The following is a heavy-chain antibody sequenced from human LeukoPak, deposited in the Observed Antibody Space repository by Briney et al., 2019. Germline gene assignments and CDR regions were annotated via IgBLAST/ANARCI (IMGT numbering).Heavy chain of an antibody. Sequence: PGGSLRLSCTASGFTFSDYAINWVRQAPGQGLEWVAVISYDGTNKYYADSVKDRFTVSRVNSKNTMYLEMNSLRLDDTALYYCARGVARSTSSSVDSWGQGTLVIVSS. CDR2: ISYDGTNK. J-gene: IGHJ4*02. CDR3: ARGVARSTSSSVDS. V-gene: IGHV3-30*03. D-gene: IGHD6-6*01. CDR1: GFTFSDYA.